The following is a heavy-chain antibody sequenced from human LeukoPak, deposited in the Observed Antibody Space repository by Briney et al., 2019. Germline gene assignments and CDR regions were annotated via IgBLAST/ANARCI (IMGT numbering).Heavy chain of an antibody. D-gene: IGHD6-19*01. V-gene: IGHV4-59*01. CDR3: ARSLSSAWYAYDY. CDR2: IYYSGST. Sequence: SETLSLTCTVSGGSISSNYWSWIRQPPGKGLEWIGYIYYSGSTNYNPSLKGRVTVSVDTSKNQFSLKLNSVTAADTAVYYCARSLSSAWYAYDYWGQGTLVTVSS. CDR1: GGSISSNY. J-gene: IGHJ4*02.